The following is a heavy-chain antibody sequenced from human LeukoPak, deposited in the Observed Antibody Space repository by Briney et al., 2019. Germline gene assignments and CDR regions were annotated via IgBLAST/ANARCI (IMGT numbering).Heavy chain of an antibody. Sequence: GGSLRLSCAASGFTFSSYWMSWVRQAPGKGLEWVANIKQDGSEKYYVDSVKGRFTISRDNAKNSLYLQMNSLRAEDTAVYYCAREEGKQQMEAFDYWGQGTLVTVSS. V-gene: IGHV3-7*01. CDR2: IKQDGSEK. D-gene: IGHD6-13*01. CDR1: GFTFSSYW. J-gene: IGHJ4*02. CDR3: AREEGKQQMEAFDY.